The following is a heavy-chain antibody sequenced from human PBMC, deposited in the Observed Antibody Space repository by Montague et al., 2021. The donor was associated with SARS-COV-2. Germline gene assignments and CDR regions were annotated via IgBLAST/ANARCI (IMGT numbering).Heavy chain of an antibody. V-gene: IGHV4-59*08. CDR2: IYYSGST. CDR1: VDCSGDEP. CDR3: ARHLRVTTVTSHMYHYAMDV. J-gene: IGHJ6*02. Sequence: SETLSLTCSGAVDCSGDEPWRWMRKSPGERLERIGYIYYSGSTNYNPSLTSRVTISVDTSKNQVSLKLTSVTAADTAVYYCARHLRVTTVTSHMYHYAMDVWGQGTTVTVSS. D-gene: IGHD4-11*01.